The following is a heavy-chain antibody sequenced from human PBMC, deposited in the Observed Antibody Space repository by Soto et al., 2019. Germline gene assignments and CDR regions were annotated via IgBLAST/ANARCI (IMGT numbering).Heavy chain of an antibody. D-gene: IGHD6-19*01. J-gene: IGHJ4*02. V-gene: IGHV3-23*01. CDR1: GFTFSSYA. CDR2: ISGSGGST. Sequence: PGGSLRLSCAASGFTFSSYAMSWVRQAPGKGLEWVSAISGSGGSTYYADSVKGRFTISRDNSKNTLYLQMNGLRAEDTAVYYCAKDTGSGWYGGFDYWGQGTQVTVSS. CDR3: AKDTGSGWYGGFDY.